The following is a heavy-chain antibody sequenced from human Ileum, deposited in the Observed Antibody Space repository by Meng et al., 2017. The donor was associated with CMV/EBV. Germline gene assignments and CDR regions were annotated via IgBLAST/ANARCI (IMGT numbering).Heavy chain of an antibody. CDR2: IGSDGSST. Sequence: GESLKISCAASGFTFSNYWMHWVRQVPGKGLVWVSRIGSDGSSTVYADSVKGRFIISRDNAKNTLFLQMNSLRGEDTAVYYCARRGGYGSGSYPPDYWGQGTMVTVSS. CDR1: GFTFSNYW. D-gene: IGHD3-10*01. J-gene: IGHJ4*02. V-gene: IGHV3-74*01. CDR3: ARRGGYGSGSYPPDY.